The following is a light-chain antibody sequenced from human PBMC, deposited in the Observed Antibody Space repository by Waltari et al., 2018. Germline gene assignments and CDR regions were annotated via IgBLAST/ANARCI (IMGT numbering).Light chain of an antibody. V-gene: IGLV3-1*01. J-gene: IGLJ2*01. CDR3: QAWDSNTYVI. Sequence: SYELTQPPSVSVSPGQTASITCSGDKLGDKYACWYQQKPGQSPVLVIYQDIKRPSGIPDRFSGSNSGNTATLTISGTQAMDEADYYCQAWDSNTYVIFGGGTKLTVL. CDR1: KLGDKY. CDR2: QDI.